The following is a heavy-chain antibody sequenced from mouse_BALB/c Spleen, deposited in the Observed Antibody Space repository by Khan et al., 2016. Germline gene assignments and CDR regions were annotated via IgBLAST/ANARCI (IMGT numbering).Heavy chain of an antibody. CDR3: ARSELGQAWFAY. D-gene: IGHD4-1*01. CDR1: GYTFTSYW. CDR2: INPSTGYT. Sequence: QVQLQQSGAELAKPGASVKMSCKASGYTFTSYWMHWVKQRPGQGLEWIGYINPSTGYTEYNQKFKDKATLTADKSSSTAYMQLSSLTSEDSAVYYCARSELGQAWFAYWGQGTLVTVSA. V-gene: IGHV1-7*01. J-gene: IGHJ3*01.